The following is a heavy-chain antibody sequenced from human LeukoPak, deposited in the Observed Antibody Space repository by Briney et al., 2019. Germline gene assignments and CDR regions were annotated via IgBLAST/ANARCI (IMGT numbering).Heavy chain of an antibody. J-gene: IGHJ4*02. D-gene: IGHD5-18*01. CDR3: ARDRPGNTAIDY. CDR2: IHSDGRST. V-gene: IGHV3-74*01. CDR1: GFTFSTYW. Sequence: GGPLRLSCAASGFTFSTYWMHWVRQAPGKGLVWVSRIHSDGRSTSHADSVNGRFTISRDNAKNTLYLQMNSLRAEDTAVYYCARDRPGNTAIDYWGQGTLVTVSS.